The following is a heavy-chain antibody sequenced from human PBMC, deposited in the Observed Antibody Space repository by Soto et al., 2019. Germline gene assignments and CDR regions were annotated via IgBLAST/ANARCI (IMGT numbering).Heavy chain of an antibody. CDR1: GGSFSSYT. V-gene: IGHV1-69*02. Sequence: GASVKVSCKACGGSFSSYTISWVRQAPGQGLEWMGRIIPILGIANYAQKFQGRVTITADKSTSTAYMELSSLRSEDTAVYYCARTTYCSGGSCYSGYYYYMDVWGKGTTVTVSS. CDR2: IIPILGIA. CDR3: ARTTYCSGGSCYSGYYYYMDV. D-gene: IGHD2-15*01. J-gene: IGHJ6*03.